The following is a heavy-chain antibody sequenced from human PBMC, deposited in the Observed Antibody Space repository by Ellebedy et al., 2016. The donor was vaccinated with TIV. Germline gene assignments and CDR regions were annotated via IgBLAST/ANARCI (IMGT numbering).Heavy chain of an antibody. CDR3: ARGAVIGGDYFDY. J-gene: IGHJ4*02. CDR2: IYSGGST. V-gene: IGHV3-53*01. CDR1: GFTVSSNY. D-gene: IGHD3-22*01. Sequence: GGSLRLXXAASGFTVSSNYMSWVRQAPGKGLEWVSVIYSGGSTYYADSVKGRFTISRDNSKNTLYLQMNSLRAEDTAVYYCARGAVIGGDYFDYWGQGTLVTVSS.